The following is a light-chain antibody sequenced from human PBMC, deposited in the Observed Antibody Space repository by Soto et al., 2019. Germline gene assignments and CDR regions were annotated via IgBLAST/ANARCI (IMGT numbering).Light chain of an antibody. CDR2: DAS. Sequence: DIPMTQSPSTLSASVGDRVTITCRASQSISSWLAWYQQKPGKVPRLLIYDASTLESGVPSRFSGSGSGTEFTLTIISLQPDDFATYYCQQYNNYAGTFGQGTKVEIK. CDR1: QSISSW. J-gene: IGKJ1*01. CDR3: QQYNNYAGT. V-gene: IGKV1-5*01.